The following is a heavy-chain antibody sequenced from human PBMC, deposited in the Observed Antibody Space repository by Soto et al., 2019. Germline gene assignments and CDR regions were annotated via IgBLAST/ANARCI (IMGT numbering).Heavy chain of an antibody. CDR1: GFSLNTRGVG. J-gene: IGHJ4*02. CDR2: VYLDDDE. CDR3: ALSPLYASSSRVFDY. D-gene: IGHD6-6*01. V-gene: IGHV2-5*02. Sequence: QITLKESGPTLVKPTQTLTLTCTFSGFSLNTRGVGVGWIRQPPGRALEWLALVYLDDDERYSPSLKNRLTTTQDTSKKQVVLTMTNMDPVDTATYYCALSPLYASSSRVFDYWGQGTLVTVSS.